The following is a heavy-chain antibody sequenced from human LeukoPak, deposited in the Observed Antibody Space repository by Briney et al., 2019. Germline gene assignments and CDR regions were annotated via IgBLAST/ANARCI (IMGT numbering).Heavy chain of an antibody. CDR2: IYYTGTT. V-gene: IGHV4-59*01. CDR3: AREGWGYYFDF. J-gene: IGHJ4*02. D-gene: IGHD7-27*01. CDR1: GGSISSYY. Sequence: LETLSLTCTVSGGSISSYYWSWIRQPPGKGLEWIGYIYYTGTTNYNPSLKSRLTISVDTSKNQFSLNLSSVTSADTAVYYCAREGWGYYFDFWGQGTLVTVSS.